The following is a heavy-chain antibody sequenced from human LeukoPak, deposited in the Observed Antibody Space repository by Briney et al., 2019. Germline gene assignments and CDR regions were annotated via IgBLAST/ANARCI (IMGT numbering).Heavy chain of an antibody. CDR3: ARDQGSFDY. J-gene: IGHJ4*02. CDR1: GFTFSSYW. CDR2: IHSDGIGT. Sequence: PGGSLRLSCAASGFTFSSYWMHWIRRAPGKGLVWVSRIHSDGIGTSYADSARGRFTISRDNAKNTLYLQMNSLRAEDTAVYYCARDQGSFDYWGQGTLVTVSS. V-gene: IGHV3-74*01.